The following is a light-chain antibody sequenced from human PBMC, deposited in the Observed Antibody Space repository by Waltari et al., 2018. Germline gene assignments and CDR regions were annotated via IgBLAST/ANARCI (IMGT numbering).Light chain of an antibody. CDR1: QSVNNN. Sequence: VVMTQSPATLSVSPGGRATLSCRASQSVNNNLAWYQQKPGQAPRLLMYGVSTRATGIPDRFSGSGSGTEFTLTISSLQSEDFAVYYCQQYRKWPRTFGQGTKVEIK. CDR2: GVS. CDR3: QQYRKWPRT. J-gene: IGKJ1*01. V-gene: IGKV3-15*01.